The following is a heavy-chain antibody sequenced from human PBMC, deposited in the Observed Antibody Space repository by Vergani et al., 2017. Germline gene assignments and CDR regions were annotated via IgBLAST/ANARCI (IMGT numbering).Heavy chain of an antibody. D-gene: IGHD3-3*01. CDR3: ARTYYDFWSGYYGPNYFDY. Sequence: QVQLQESGPGLVKPSQTLSLTCTVSGGSISSGGYYWSWIRQHPGKGLEWIGYIYYSGSTYCNPSLKSRVTISVDTSKNQFSLKLSSVTAADTAVYYCARTYYDFWSGYYGPNYFDYWGQGTLVTVSS. V-gene: IGHV4-31*03. CDR1: GGSISSGGYY. CDR2: IYYSGST. J-gene: IGHJ4*02.